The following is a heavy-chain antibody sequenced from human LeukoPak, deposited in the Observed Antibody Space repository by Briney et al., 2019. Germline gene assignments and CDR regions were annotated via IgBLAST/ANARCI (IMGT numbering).Heavy chain of an antibody. Sequence: GGSLRLSCAASGFTFSNYGMSWVRQAPGKGLEWVSAISGSGDSTYYADSVKGRFTISRDNSKNTLYLQMNSLRAEDTAVYYCAQGPSRSQRMIVVVNRKEFFDQWGQGTLVTVFS. CDR3: AQGPSRSQRMIVVVNRKEFFDQ. CDR2: ISGSGDST. D-gene: IGHD3-22*01. CDR1: GFTFSNYG. J-gene: IGHJ4*02. V-gene: IGHV3-23*01.